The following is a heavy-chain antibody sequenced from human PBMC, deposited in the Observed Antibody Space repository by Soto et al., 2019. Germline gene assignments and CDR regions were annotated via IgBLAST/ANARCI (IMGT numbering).Heavy chain of an antibody. D-gene: IGHD3-10*01. CDR3: ANVIGAPPSWFDP. V-gene: IGHV3-9*01. CDR2: ISWNSGSI. CDR1: GFTFDGYA. J-gene: IGHJ5*02. Sequence: GGSLRLSCAASGFTFDGYAMHWVRQAPGKGLEWVSGISWNSGSIGYADSVKGRFTISRDNAKNSLYLQMNSLRAEDTALYYCANVIGAPPSWFDPWDQGTLVNVSS.